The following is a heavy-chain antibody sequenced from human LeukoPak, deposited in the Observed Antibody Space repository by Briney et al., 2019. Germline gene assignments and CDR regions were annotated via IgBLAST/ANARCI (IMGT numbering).Heavy chain of an antibody. CDR1: GGSFSGYY. Sequence: SETLSLTCAVYGGSFSGYYWSWFRQPPGKGLEWIGDINHSGSTNYNPSLKSRVTISVAPSKNQFSLKLSSVTAADTAVYYCARDDMVRGDNFDYWGQGTLVTVSS. CDR3: ARDDMVRGDNFDY. CDR2: INHSGST. J-gene: IGHJ4*02. V-gene: IGHV4-34*01. D-gene: IGHD3-10*01.